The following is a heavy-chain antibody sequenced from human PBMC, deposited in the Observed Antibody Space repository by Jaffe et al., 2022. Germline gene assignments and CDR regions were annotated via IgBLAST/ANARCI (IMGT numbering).Heavy chain of an antibody. CDR2: INSDGSST. D-gene: IGHD2-2*01. CDR3: ARPLRRYCSSTSCMRYYYYYMDV. CDR1: GFTFSSYW. J-gene: IGHJ6*03. V-gene: IGHV3-74*01. Sequence: EVQLVESGGGLVQPGGSLRLSCAASGFTFSSYWMHWVRQAPGKGLVWVSRINSDGSSTSYADSVKGRFTISRDNAKNTLYLQMNSLRAEDTAVYYCARPLRRYCSSTSCMRYYYYYMDVWGKGTTVTVSS.